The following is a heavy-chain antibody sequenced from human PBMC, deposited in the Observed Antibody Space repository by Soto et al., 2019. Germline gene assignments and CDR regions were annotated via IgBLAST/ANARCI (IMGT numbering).Heavy chain of an antibody. CDR2: VSSDGNNK. CDR1: FSFSTYN. Sequence: QVQLVESGGGVVQPGRSLRLSCAGFSFSTYNVHWVRQAPGKGLEWVAVVSSDGNNKYYADSVKGRFTISRDNSKNTVYLQMNGLRGKDTARYSCARAGITPCQPHAGYYSGMDVWAWGPRSPSP. D-gene: IGHD3-10*01. V-gene: IGHV3-30-3*01. J-gene: IGHJ6*02. CDR3: ARAGITPCQPHAGYYSGMDV.